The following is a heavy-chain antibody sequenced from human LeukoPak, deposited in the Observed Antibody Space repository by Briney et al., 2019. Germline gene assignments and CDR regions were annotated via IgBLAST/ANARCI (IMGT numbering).Heavy chain of an antibody. D-gene: IGHD2/OR15-2a*01. Sequence: SETLSLTCTVSGGSISSYYWSWIRQPAGKALEWIGRIYSSGNTNYNPSLESRVTMSVDTSKNQFSLKLTSVTAADTAVYYCARAHTFSYNGGPCPFFLDSWGQGTLVTVSS. CDR3: ARAHTFSYNGGPCPFFLDS. CDR2: IYSSGNT. CDR1: GGSISSYY. J-gene: IGHJ4*02. V-gene: IGHV4-4*07.